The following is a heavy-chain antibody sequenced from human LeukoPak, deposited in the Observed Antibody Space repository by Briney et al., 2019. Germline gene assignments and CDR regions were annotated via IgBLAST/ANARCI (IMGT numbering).Heavy chain of an antibody. CDR1: GYTFTGYY. V-gene: IGHV1-2*02. CDR2: INPNSGGT. D-gene: IGHD3-10*01. Sequence: VSVKVSCKASGYTFTGYYIHWVRQAPGQGLEWMAWINPNSGGTKYAQKFQGRVTMTRATSISTAYMELSRLRSDDTAVYFCARDFGWGDGPDRFDHWGQGTLVTVSS. CDR3: ARDFGWGDGPDRFDH. J-gene: IGHJ4*02.